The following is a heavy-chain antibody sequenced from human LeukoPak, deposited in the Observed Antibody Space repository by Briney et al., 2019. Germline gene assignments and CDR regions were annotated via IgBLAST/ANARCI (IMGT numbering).Heavy chain of an antibody. Sequence: PSETLSLTCTVSGGSISSGGYYWSWIRQHPGKGLEWNGYIYYSGSTYYNPSLKSRVTISVDTSKNQFSLKLSSVTAADTAVYYCARLAGITIFGVVTPSNWFDPWGEGTLVTVSS. CDR1: GGSISSGGYY. CDR2: IYYSGST. D-gene: IGHD3-3*01. CDR3: ARLAGITIFGVVTPSNWFDP. J-gene: IGHJ5*02. V-gene: IGHV4-31*03.